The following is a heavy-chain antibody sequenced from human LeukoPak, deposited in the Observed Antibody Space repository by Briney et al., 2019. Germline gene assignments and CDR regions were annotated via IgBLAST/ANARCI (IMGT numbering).Heavy chain of an antibody. V-gene: IGHV1-69*13. Sequence: ASVKVSCKASGGTFSSYAISWVRQAPGQGLEWMGGIIPIFGTANYAQKFQGRVTITADESTSTAYMELSSLRSGDTAVYYCARRTTNWFDPWGQGTLVTVSS. CDR2: IIPIFGTA. J-gene: IGHJ5*02. CDR1: GGTFSSYA. CDR3: ARRTTNWFDP. D-gene: IGHD1-1*01.